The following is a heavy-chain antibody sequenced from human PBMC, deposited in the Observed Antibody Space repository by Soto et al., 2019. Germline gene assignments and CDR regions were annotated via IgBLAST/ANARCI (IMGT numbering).Heavy chain of an antibody. V-gene: IGHV1-46*01. J-gene: IGHJ6*02. D-gene: IGHD4-4*01. CDR3: ARVGYSNYHYYGMDV. Sequence: ASVKVSCKASGYTFTSYYMHWVRQAPGQGLEWMGIINPSCGTTNYAQKFQGRVTMTRDTSTSTVYMELSSLRSGDTAVYYCARVGYSNYHYYGMDVWGQGTTVTVSS. CDR1: GYTFTSYY. CDR2: INPSCGTT.